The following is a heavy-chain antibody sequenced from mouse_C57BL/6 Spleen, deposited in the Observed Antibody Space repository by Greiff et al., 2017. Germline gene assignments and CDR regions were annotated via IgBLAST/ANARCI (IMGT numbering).Heavy chain of an antibody. CDR2: INYDGSST. D-gene: IGHD1-1*01. CDR1: GFTFSDYY. J-gene: IGHJ4*01. Sequence: EVQLVESEGGLVQPGSSMKLSCTASGFTFSDYYMAWVRQVPEKGLEWVANINYDGSSTYYLDSLKSRFIISRDNAKNILYLQMSSLKSEDTATYYCARGGSPMDYWGQGTSVTVSS. CDR3: ARGGSPMDY. V-gene: IGHV5-16*01.